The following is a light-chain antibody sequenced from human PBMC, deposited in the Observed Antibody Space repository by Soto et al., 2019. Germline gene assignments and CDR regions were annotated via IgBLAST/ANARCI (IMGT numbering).Light chain of an antibody. CDR1: QYISSK. V-gene: IGKV3-15*01. J-gene: IGKJ3*01. CDR3: QQRGTWPLFT. CDR2: GAS. Sequence: EIVMTQSPATLSMSPGERATLSCRASQYISSKVAWYQQIPGQAPRLLIYGASTRATGVPATFSGSGSGTEFTLSISILQSAVYYCQQRGTWPLFTFGPGTKVEIK.